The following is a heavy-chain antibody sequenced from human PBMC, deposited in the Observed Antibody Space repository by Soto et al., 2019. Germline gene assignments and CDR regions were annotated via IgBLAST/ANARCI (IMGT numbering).Heavy chain of an antibody. J-gene: IGHJ6*02. V-gene: IGHV3-23*01. D-gene: IGHD6-13*01. CDR3: AKDRDGAAAGPTKFYGMDV. CDR2: ISGSGDST. Sequence: GGSLRLSCAASGFTFSSYAMSWVRQAPGKGLEWVPVISGSGDSTYYADSVRGRFTISRDNSKNTLYLQMNSLRAEDTAVYYCAKDRDGAAAGPTKFYGMDVWGQGTTVTVSS. CDR1: GFTFSSYA.